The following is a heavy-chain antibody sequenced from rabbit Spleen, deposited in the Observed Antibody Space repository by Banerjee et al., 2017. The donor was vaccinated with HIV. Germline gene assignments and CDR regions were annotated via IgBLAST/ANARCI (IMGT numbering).Heavy chain of an antibody. V-gene: IGHV1S47*01. CDR3: VREVAAKFNL. D-gene: IGHD4-1*01. CDR1: GFDFSAYG. CDR2: IDPVFGIT. J-gene: IGHJ4*01. Sequence: QEQLEESGGGLVQPEGSLKLSCKASGFDFSAYGVSWVRQVPGKGLEWIGYIDPVFGITYYANWVNGRFTISSHNAQNTLFLQLNSLTAADTATYFCVREVAAKFNLWGPGTLVTVS.